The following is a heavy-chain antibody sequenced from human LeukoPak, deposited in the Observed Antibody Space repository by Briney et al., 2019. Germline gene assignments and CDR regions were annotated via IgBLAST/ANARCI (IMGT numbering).Heavy chain of an antibody. CDR3: ARDYDSSGYSDAFDI. CDR1: GFTFDDYG. Sequence: GGSLRLSCAASGFTFDDYGLSWVRQAPGKGLEWVSGINWNGGSTGYADSVKGRFTISRDNAKNSLYLQMNSLRAEDTALYYCARDYDSSGYSDAFDIWGQGTMVTVSS. CDR2: INWNGGST. J-gene: IGHJ3*02. V-gene: IGHV3-20*04. D-gene: IGHD3-22*01.